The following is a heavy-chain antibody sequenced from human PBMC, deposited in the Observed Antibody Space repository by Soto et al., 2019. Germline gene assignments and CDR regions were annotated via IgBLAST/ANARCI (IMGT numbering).Heavy chain of an antibody. CDR2: IWYDGSNK. CDR1: GFTFSSYG. CDR3: ARGHYGDYVSSFDY. D-gene: IGHD4-17*01. Sequence: QVQLVESGGGVVQPGRSLRLSCAASGFTFSSYGMHWVRQAPGKGLEWVAVIWYDGSNKYYADSVKGRFTISRDNSKNTLYLQMNSLRAEDTAVYYCARGHYGDYVSSFDYWGQGTLVTVSS. J-gene: IGHJ4*02. V-gene: IGHV3-33*01.